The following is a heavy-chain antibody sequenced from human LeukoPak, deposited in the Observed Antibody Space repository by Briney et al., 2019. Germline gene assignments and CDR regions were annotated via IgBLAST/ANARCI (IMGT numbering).Heavy chain of an antibody. V-gene: IGHV1-18*01. CDR1: GYTFTSYG. CDR2: ISAYNGNT. J-gene: IGHJ4*02. Sequence: WASVKVSCKASGYTFTSYGISWVRQAPGQGLEWMGWISAYNGNTNYAHKLQGRVTMTTDTSTSTAYMGLRSLRSDQTAVYYCARCTIGTSFDYWGQGTLVTVSS. CDR3: ARCTIGTSFDY. D-gene: IGHD1-14*01.